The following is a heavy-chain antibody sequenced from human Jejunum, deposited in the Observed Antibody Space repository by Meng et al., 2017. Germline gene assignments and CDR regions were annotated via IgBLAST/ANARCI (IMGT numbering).Heavy chain of an antibody. CDR1: GFPFRGYA. V-gene: IGHV3-23*01. J-gene: IGHJ4*02. CDR3: AFDF. Sequence: EVQLLESGGGLVQPGGSLRLSCVASGFPFRGYAMGWVRQAPGQGLELVSAISASGASTYYADSVKGRFTVSRDNSKSTLYLQMESLRAEDTAMYYCAFDFWGQGTLVTVSS. CDR2: ISASGAST.